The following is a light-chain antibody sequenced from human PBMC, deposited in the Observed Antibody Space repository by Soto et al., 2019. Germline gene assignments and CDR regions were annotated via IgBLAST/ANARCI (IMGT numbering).Light chain of an antibody. CDR3: HVWDSSSDEVV. CDR1: NIGSKS. V-gene: IGLV3-21*02. CDR2: DDS. J-gene: IGLJ2*01. Sequence: SYELTQPPSVSVAPGQTARITCGGNNIGSKSVHWYQQRPGQAPVLVVYDDSGRPSGIAERFSGSKSGNTATLSISRVEGGDEADYYCHVWDSSSDEVVFGGGTKLTVL.